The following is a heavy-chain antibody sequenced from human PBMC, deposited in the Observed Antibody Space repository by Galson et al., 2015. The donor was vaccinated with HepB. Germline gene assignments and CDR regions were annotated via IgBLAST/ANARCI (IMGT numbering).Heavy chain of an antibody. CDR2: IYHTGRT. D-gene: IGHD2-21*02. CDR3: ARGGGDFIDYWGQGVSIDP. V-gene: IGHV4-59*01. J-gene: IGHJ5*02. Sequence: QVQLQESGPGLVKPSETLSLTCTVSGGSISSYYWSWIRQPPGKGLEWIGYIYHTGRTNYNPSIKSRGTISVDTSKNQLTLKVSCVAAADTAVYYCARGGGDFIDYWGQGVSIDPWVQGTLFTVSS. CDR1: GGSISSYY.